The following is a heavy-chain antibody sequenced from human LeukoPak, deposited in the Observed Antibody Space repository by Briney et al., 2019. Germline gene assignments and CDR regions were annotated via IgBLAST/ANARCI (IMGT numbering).Heavy chain of an antibody. CDR3: AKDRFDDYDY. V-gene: IGHV3-30*18. D-gene: IGHD3-9*01. CDR2: VSYDGSKK. J-gene: IGHJ4*02. Sequence: GGSLRLSCAASGFTFSSYGMHWVRQAPGKGLEWLAFVSYDGSKKYYSDSVKGRFTISRDNSKNTLFLQMNSLRAEDTAVYYCAKDRFDDYDYWGQGTLVTVSS. CDR1: GFTFSSYG.